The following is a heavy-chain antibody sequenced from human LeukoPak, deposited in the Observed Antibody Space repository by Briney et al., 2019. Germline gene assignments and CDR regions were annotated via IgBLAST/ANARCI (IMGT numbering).Heavy chain of an antibody. CDR2: IKGDGSDK. Sequence: GGSLRLSCAASGFTVRDYWMTWVRQAPGKGLEWLAYIKGDGSDKNYVDSVKGRFTISRDNAKNSLFLQMSSLRGEDTALYYCATEHWGPNSWGQGTLVTVSS. V-gene: IGHV3-7*01. CDR3: ATEHWGPNS. CDR1: GFTVRDYW. D-gene: IGHD3-16*01. J-gene: IGHJ4*02.